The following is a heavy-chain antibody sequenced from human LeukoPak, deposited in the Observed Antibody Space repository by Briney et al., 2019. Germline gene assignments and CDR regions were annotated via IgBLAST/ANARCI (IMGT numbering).Heavy chain of an antibody. V-gene: IGHV4-34*01. Sequence: SETLSLTCAVFGGSFSGYFLTWIRQPPGKGLEWIGEIHPSGSTNYNPSLKSRVTISLDTSKNQFSLKLSSVTAADTAVYYCARGRDEYKGGNYWGQGSLVTVSS. D-gene: IGHD5-24*01. CDR3: ARGRDEYKGGNY. CDR2: IHPSGST. J-gene: IGHJ4*02. CDR1: GGSFSGYF.